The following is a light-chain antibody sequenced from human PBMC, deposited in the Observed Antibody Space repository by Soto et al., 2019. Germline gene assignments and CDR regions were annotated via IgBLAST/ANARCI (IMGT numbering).Light chain of an antibody. CDR2: GAS. CDR1: QSVSSSY. Sequence: QSPGTLSLYPGERATLSCRASQSVSSSYLAWYQQKPGQAPRLLIYGASSRATGIPDRFSGSGSGTDFTLTISRLEPEDFAVYYCQQYGSSPLTFGGGTKVDIK. J-gene: IGKJ4*01. CDR3: QQYGSSPLT. V-gene: IGKV3-20*01.